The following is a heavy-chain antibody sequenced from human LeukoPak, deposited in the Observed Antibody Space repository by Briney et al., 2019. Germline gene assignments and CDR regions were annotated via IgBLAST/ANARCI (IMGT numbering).Heavy chain of an antibody. D-gene: IGHD2-2*01. CDR2: ISSSGSTI. Sequence: PGGSLRLSCAASGFTFSDYYMSWIRQAPGKGLEWVSYISSSGSTIYYADPVKGRFTISRDNAKNSLYLQMNSLRAEDTAVYYCARVVPAASNWFDPWGQGTLVTVSS. CDR1: GFTFSDYY. J-gene: IGHJ5*02. V-gene: IGHV3-11*01. CDR3: ARVVPAASNWFDP.